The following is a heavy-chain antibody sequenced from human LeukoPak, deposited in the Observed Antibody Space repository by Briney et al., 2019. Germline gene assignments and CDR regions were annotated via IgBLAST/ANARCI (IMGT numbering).Heavy chain of an antibody. V-gene: IGHV4-4*07. Sequence: SETLSLTCTVSGGSISSYYWSWIRQPAGKGLEWIGRIHTSGSTNYSPSLKSRVTMSVDTSKNQFSLKLSSGTAADTAVYYCARDRYYYDSSARYFDYWGQGTLVTVSS. D-gene: IGHD3-22*01. CDR1: GGSISSYY. J-gene: IGHJ4*02. CDR2: IHTSGST. CDR3: ARDRYYYDSSARYFDY.